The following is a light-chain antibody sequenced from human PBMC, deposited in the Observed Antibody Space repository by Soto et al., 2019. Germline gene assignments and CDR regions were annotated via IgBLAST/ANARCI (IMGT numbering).Light chain of an antibody. J-gene: IGKJ4*01. Sequence: DIQMTQSPSSVSASVGDRVTITCRASQVISSRLAWYQQKPGKAPNLLIYAASSLQSGVPSRFSGSGSETDFTLTIGSLQPEDFATYYCQQSNSFPLTFGGGTK. CDR3: QQSNSFPLT. CDR2: AAS. V-gene: IGKV1-12*01. CDR1: QVISSR.